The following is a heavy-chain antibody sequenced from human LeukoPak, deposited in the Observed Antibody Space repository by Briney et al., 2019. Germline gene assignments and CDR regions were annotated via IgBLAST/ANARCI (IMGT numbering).Heavy chain of an antibody. Sequence: AETLALPCTVSGGSISSYYWSWIRQPSGKGLEWIGYIYYSGSTNYNPSLKSRVTISVDTSKNQFSLKLSSVTAADTAVYYCARDNGEYYFDYWGQGTLVTVSS. V-gene: IGHV4-59*01. D-gene: IGHD3-10*01. CDR3: ARDNGEYYFDY. CDR2: IYYSGST. CDR1: GGSISSYY. J-gene: IGHJ4*02.